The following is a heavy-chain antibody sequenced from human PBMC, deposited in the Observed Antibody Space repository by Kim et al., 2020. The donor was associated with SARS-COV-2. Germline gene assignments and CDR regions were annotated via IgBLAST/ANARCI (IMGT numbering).Heavy chain of an antibody. V-gene: IGHV1-46*01. CDR3: ARSWGDYVWGSYRSKYYFDY. Sequence: ASVKVSCKASGYTFTSYYMHWVRQAPGQGLEWMGIINPSGGSTSYAQKFQGRVTMTRDTSTSTVYMELSSLRSEDTAVYYCARSWGDYVWGSYRSKYYFDYWGQGTLVTVSS. CDR2: INPSGGST. CDR1: GYTFTSYY. J-gene: IGHJ4*02. D-gene: IGHD3-16*02.